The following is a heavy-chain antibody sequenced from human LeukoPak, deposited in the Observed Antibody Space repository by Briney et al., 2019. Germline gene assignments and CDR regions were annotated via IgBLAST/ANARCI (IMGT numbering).Heavy chain of an antibody. CDR3: ARQYFGSGSRYFDY. Sequence: GGSLRLSCAASGFTFSSYSMNWIRQAPGKGLEWLSYISPSGFTIYYADSVKGRFTISRDNAKNSLHLEMNSLRAEDTAVYYCARQYFGSGSRYFDYWGQGALVTVSS. CDR1: GFTFSSYS. D-gene: IGHD3-10*01. CDR2: ISPSGFTI. J-gene: IGHJ4*02. V-gene: IGHV3-48*04.